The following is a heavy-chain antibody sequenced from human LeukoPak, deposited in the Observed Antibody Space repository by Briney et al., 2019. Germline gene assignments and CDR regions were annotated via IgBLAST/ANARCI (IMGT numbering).Heavy chain of an antibody. J-gene: IGHJ4*02. V-gene: IGHV3-7*01. Sequence: PGGSLRLSCAPSVFTFSRYWMTWVRQTPEKGLEWVASIKDDGRQKYYVDSVKGRFTVSRDNAKNSAYLQMDSLRVEDTALYYCARDASRGFDTWGQGTLVTVSS. CDR3: ARDASRGFDT. CDR2: IKDDGRQK. CDR1: VFTFSRYW. D-gene: IGHD5-24*01.